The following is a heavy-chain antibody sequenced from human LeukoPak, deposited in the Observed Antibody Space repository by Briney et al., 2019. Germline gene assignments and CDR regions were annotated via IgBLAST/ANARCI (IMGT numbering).Heavy chain of an antibody. CDR2: ISSSSSYI. CDR1: GFTFSSYS. V-gene: IGHV3-21*01. CDR3: ARDRGYYGSGRQNHYYYMDV. J-gene: IGHJ6*03. Sequence: PGGTLRLSCAASGFTFSSYSMNWVRQAPGKGLEWVSSISSSSSYIYYADSVKGRFTISRDNAKNSLYLQMNSLRAEDTAVYYCARDRGYYGSGRQNHYYYMDVRGKGTTVTVSS. D-gene: IGHD3-10*01.